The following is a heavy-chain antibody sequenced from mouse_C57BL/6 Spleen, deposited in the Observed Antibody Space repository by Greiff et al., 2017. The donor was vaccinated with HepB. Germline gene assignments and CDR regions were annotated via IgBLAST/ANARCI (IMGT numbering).Heavy chain of an antibody. CDR2: ISDGGSYT. V-gene: IGHV5-4*01. J-gene: IGHJ2*01. CDR1: GFTFSSYA. CDR3: AREGGMITTTSLFDY. Sequence: EVKVVESGGGLVKPGGSLKLSCAASGFTFSSYAMSWVRQTPEKRLEWVATISDGGSYTYYPDNVKGRFTISRDNAKNNLYLQMSHLKSEDTAMYYCAREGGMITTTSLFDYWGQGTTLTVSS. D-gene: IGHD2-4*01.